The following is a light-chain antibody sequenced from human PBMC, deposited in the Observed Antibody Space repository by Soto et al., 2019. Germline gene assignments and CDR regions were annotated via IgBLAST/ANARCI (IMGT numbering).Light chain of an antibody. CDR2: VAS. Sequence: EIVLTQSPGILSLSPGERATLSCRASQTITGSYLAWYQQKPGQAPRLLIYVASISATGIPDRFSGSGSGTDLTLTISRLEPEDFAVDYCQQYGSAPRTLGQGTKVEIK. V-gene: IGKV3-20*01. CDR1: QTITGSY. CDR3: QQYGSAPRT. J-gene: IGKJ1*01.